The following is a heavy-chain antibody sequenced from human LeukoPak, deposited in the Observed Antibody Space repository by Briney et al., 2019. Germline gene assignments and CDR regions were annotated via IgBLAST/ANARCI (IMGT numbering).Heavy chain of an antibody. D-gene: IGHD3-3*02. J-gene: IGHJ4*02. CDR1: GFNFNTFW. V-gene: IGHV3-7*01. CDR2: IKEDGSEE. CDR3: ASRAHFWSGPGG. Sequence: SGGSLRLSCAASGFNFNTFWMTWVRQAPGKGLEWVANIKEDGSEEYYVDSVKGRFTISRDNAKNSLYLQMNSLRAEDTAVYYCASRAHFWSGPGGWGQGTLVTVSS.